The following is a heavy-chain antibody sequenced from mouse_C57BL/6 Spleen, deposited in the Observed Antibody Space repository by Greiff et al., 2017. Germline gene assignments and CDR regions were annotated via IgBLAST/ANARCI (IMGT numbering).Heavy chain of an antibody. CDR1: GYSITSGYY. V-gene: IGHV3-6*01. Sequence: EVQLQESGPGLVKPSQSLSLTCSVTGYSITSGYYWTWIRQFPGNKLEWMGYISYDGSNNYNPSLKNRISITRDTSKNQFFLKLNSVTTEDTATYYCARDQEWAPFAYWGQGTLVTVSA. J-gene: IGHJ3*01. CDR2: ISYDGSN. CDR3: ARDQEWAPFAY.